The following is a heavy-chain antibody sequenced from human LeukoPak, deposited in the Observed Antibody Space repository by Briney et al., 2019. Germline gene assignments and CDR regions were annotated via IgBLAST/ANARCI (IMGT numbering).Heavy chain of an antibody. V-gene: IGHV4-59*01. Sequence: SETLSLTCTVSGGSISTYYWSWIRQPPGKGLEWIGHIFYSGSSNYNPSLKSRVTISVDTSKNQFSLKLSSVTAVDTAVYYCARGLVRNQSDAFDIWGQGTMVTVSS. CDR2: IFYSGSS. D-gene: IGHD3-16*01. J-gene: IGHJ3*02. CDR1: GGSISTYY. CDR3: ARGLVRNQSDAFDI.